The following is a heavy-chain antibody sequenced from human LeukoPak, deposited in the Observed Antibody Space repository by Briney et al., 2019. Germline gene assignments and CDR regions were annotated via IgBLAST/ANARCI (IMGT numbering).Heavy chain of an antibody. CDR2: ISAYNGNT. D-gene: IGHD2-2*02. J-gene: IGHJ6*03. V-gene: IGHV1-18*01. CDR1: GYTFTSYD. CDR3: ARVVVVVPAAIQSFKYYYYYMDV. Sequence: LWASVKVSCKASGYTFTSYDINWVRQAPGQGLEWMGWISAYNGNTNYAQKLQGRVTMTTDTSTSTAYMELRSLRSDDTAVYYCARVVVVVPAAIQSFKYYYYYMDVWGKGTTVTVSS.